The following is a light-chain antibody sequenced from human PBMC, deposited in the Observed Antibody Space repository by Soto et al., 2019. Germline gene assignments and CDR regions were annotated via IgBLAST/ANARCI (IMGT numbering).Light chain of an antibody. V-gene: IGLV2-14*01. J-gene: IGLJ3*02. CDR3: SSYTSTNTWV. CDR2: EVS. Sequence: QSALTQPASVSGSPGQSITISCTGTSSDVGGHNYVSWYQQHPGKAPKFMIFEVSNRPSGVSNRFSGSKSDNTASLTISGLQAEDEADYYCSSYTSTNTWVFGGGTKVTVL. CDR1: SSDVGGHNY.